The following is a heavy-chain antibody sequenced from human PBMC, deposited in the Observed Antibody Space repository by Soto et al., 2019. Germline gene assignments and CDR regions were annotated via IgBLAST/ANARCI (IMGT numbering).Heavy chain of an antibody. D-gene: IGHD3-16*01. CDR2: INHSGST. Sequence: SETLSLTCAVYGGSFSGYYWSWIRQPPGKGLEWIGEINHSGSTNYNPSLKSRVTISVDTSKNQFSLKLSSVTAADTAVYYCARGNYLGDFDYWGQGTLVTVSS. J-gene: IGHJ4*02. CDR3: ARGNYLGDFDY. V-gene: IGHV4-34*01. CDR1: GGSFSGYY.